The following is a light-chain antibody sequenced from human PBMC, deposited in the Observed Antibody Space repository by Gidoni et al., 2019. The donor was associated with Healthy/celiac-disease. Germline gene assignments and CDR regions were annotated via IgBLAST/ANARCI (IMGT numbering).Light chain of an antibody. J-gene: IGLJ3*02. CDR1: SGINVGTYR. V-gene: IGLV5-45*02. CDR2: YKSDSDK. CDR3: MIWHSSAWV. Sequence: AVLTQPSSLSASPGASASLTCTLRSGINVGTYRIYWYQQKPVSPPQYLLRYKSDSDKQQGSGVPSRFSGSKDASANAGILLISGLQSEDEADYYCMIWHSSAWVFGGGTKLTVL.